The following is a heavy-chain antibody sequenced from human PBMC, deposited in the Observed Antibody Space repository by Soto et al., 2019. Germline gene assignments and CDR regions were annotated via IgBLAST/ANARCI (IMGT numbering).Heavy chain of an antibody. CDR2: ISYDGSNK. J-gene: IGHJ4*02. CDR3: ARDSGMTTVTTSFDY. CDR1: GFTFSSYA. V-gene: IGHV3-30-3*01. D-gene: IGHD4-17*01. Sequence: GGSLRLSCAASGFTFSSYAMHWVRQAPGKGLEWVAVISYDGSNKYYADSVKGRFTISRDNSKNTLYLQMNSLRAEDTAVYYCARDSGMTTVTTSFDYWGQGTLVTVSS.